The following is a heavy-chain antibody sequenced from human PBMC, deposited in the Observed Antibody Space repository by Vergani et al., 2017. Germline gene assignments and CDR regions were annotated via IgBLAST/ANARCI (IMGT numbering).Heavy chain of an antibody. D-gene: IGHD2-15*01. CDR3: AREEDCSGGSCHAGSFDY. CDR2: IIPILGIA. CDR1: GGTFSSYT. V-gene: IGHV1-69*08. Sequence: QVQLVQSGAEVKKPGSSVKVSCKASGGTFSSYTISWVRQAPGQGLEWMGRIIPILGIANYAQKFQGRVTITADKSTSTAYMELSSLRSEDTAVYYCAREEDCSGGSCHAGSFDYWGQGTLVTVSS. J-gene: IGHJ4*02.